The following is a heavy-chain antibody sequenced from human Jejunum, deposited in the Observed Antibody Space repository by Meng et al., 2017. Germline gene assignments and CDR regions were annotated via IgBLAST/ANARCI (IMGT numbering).Heavy chain of an antibody. D-gene: IGHD6-13*01. V-gene: IGHV2-5*02. CDR3: AHRLGPSGHSWDVGYFDF. CDR1: GFSLRLSGGG. J-gene: IGHJ4*02. CDR2: IYWDDDK. Sequence: ITWEESGPTRRQPPTPLRLTCTFSGFSLRLSGGGGGWIRQPPGEALDYLALIYWDDDKRYNPSLKNRLTIAKDTSKNQVVLTMTNVDPVDTATYFCAHRLGPSGHSWDVGYFDFWGQGALVTVSS.